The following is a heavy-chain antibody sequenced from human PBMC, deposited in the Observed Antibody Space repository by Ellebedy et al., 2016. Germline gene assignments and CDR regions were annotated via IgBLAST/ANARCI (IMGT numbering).Heavy chain of an antibody. D-gene: IGHD3-10*01. CDR2: ISSSSSSF. CDR3: ARVMVRGAWDVSAFDI. V-gene: IGHV3-48*01. CDR1: GFIFSTYS. Sequence: GESLKISXAASGFIFSTYSMNWVRQAPGKGLEWVSYISSSSSSFFYADSVKGRFTISRDNARNSMSLQMNSLRVEDTAVYYCARVMVRGAWDVSAFDIWGQGTMVTVSS. J-gene: IGHJ3*02.